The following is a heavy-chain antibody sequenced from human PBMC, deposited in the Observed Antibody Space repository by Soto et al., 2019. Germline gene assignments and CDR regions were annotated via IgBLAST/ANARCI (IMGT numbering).Heavy chain of an antibody. CDR3: ANGYGSTI. V-gene: IGHV3-21*01. J-gene: IGHJ4*02. CDR2: ISSSGNYI. D-gene: IGHD3-10*01. CDR1: GFTFSSYG. Sequence: GGSLRLSCAASGFTFSSYGMNWVRQAPGKGLEWVSSISSSGNYIYYADSVKGRFTISRDNAKNSLYLQMNSPRAEDTAVYYCANGYGSTIWGQGTLVTVSS.